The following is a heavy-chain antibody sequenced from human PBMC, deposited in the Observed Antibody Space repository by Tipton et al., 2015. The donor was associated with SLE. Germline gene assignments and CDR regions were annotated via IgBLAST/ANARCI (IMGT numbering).Heavy chain of an antibody. CDR2: ISYSETT. V-gene: IGHV4-59*11. Sequence: TLSLTCTVSCGSISSHYWSWIRQPPGKGLEWIGYISYSETTNYNPSLKSRVTISVDTSKNHFSLKLRSVTAADTAVYYCAGAWQGYCSGGTCHVLDYWGQGTLVTVSS. CDR3: AGAWQGYCSGGTCHVLDY. CDR1: CGSISSHY. J-gene: IGHJ4*02. D-gene: IGHD2-15*01.